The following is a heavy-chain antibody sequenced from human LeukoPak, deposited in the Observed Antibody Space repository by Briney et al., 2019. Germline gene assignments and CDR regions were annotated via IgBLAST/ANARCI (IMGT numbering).Heavy chain of an antibody. CDR2: IYYSGST. V-gene: IGHV4-59*01. J-gene: IGHJ3*02. Sequence: PSETLSLTCTVSGGSISSYYWSWIRQPPGKGLEWIGYIYYSGSTNYNPSLKSRVTISVDTSKNQFSLKLSSVTAADTAVYYCARDLIYAFDIWGQGTMVTVSS. CDR3: ARDLIYAFDI. CDR1: GGSISSYY. D-gene: IGHD3-16*01.